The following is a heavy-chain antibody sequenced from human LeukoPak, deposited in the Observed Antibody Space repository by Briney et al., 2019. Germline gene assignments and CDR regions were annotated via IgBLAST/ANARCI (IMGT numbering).Heavy chain of an antibody. D-gene: IGHD1-1*01. Sequence: ASVKVSCKASGYSFPSYGISWVRQAPGQGLERMGWISPYNGNTNYTQKLQGRVTMTTDTSTTTAYMELRSLRSDDTAVYYCARDSLERPYWGQGTLVTVCS. J-gene: IGHJ4*02. V-gene: IGHV1-18*01. CDR3: ARDSLERPY. CDR1: GYSFPSYG. CDR2: ISPYNGNT.